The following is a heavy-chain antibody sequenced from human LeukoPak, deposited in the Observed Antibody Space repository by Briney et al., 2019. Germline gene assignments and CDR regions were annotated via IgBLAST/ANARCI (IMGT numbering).Heavy chain of an antibody. V-gene: IGHV4-39*01. CDR1: GGSISSSSFY. D-gene: IGHD1-20*01. CDR3: ARLPSEYNWNYFDS. J-gene: IGHJ4*02. Sequence: SETLSLTCTVSGGSISSSSFYWDWIREPPGKGLVWIGSLYYSGSTYYNPSLKSLVTISVDTSKNQFSLNLSSVTAADTAVYYCARLPSEYNWNYFDSWGQGTLVTVSS. CDR2: LYYSGST.